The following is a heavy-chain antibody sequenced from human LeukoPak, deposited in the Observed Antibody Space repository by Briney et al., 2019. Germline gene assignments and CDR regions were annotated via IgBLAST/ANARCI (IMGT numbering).Heavy chain of an antibody. D-gene: IGHD1-14*01. CDR1: GFTFSSYA. CDR2: ISGSGGST. CDR3: AKSGTPIGYWFDP. V-gene: IGHV3-23*01. Sequence: EAGGSLRLSCAAPGFTFSSYAMSWVRQAPGKGLEWVSAISGSGGSTYYADSVKGRFTISRDNSKDTLYLQMNSLRAEDTAVYYCAKSGTPIGYWFDPWGQGTLVTVSS. J-gene: IGHJ5*02.